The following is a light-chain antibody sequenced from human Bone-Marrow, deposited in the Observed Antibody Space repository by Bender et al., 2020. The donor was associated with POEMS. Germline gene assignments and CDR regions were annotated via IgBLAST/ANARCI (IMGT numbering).Light chain of an antibody. CDR1: SNGIES. CDR3: QVWDSGSDHPWV. J-gene: IGLJ3*02. Sequence: SHVLTQPPSVSVAPGQTASISCGGDSNGIESVHWYQQRPGQAPLLVVYDNSDRPSGIPERFSGSLSGNTATLTISRVEAGDEADYYCQVWDSGSDHPWVFGGGTKLTVL. CDR2: DNS. V-gene: IGLV3-21*02.